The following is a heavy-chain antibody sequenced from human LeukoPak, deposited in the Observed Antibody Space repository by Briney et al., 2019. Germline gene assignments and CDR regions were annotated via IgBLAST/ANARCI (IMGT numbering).Heavy chain of an antibody. J-gene: IGHJ4*01. Sequence: PGRSLRLSCAASGFTLSSYGMHWVCQAPGKGLEWVAVIWYDGSNKHSADSVKGRFTISRDNSKNTLYLQMNSLRAEDTAVYYCARVRSYYYGSGADYWGHGTLVTVSS. CDR3: ARVRSYYYGSGADY. V-gene: IGHV3-33*01. CDR1: GFTLSSYG. CDR2: IWYDGSNK. D-gene: IGHD3-10*01.